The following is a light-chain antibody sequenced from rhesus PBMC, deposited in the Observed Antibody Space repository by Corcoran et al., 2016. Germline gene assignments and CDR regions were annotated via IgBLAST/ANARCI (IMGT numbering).Light chain of an antibody. CDR3: QQDNNSPLT. V-gene: IGKV1-22*01. J-gene: IGKJ4*01. CDR2: RAS. Sequence: DIQMTQSPSSLSASVGDTVTITCRASQSISSWLAWYQPKPGKAPQLLIYRASRLQSGVPSRFSGSGSGTDYTLTISSLQSEDFATYYCQQDNNSPLTFGGGTKVELK. CDR1: QSISSW.